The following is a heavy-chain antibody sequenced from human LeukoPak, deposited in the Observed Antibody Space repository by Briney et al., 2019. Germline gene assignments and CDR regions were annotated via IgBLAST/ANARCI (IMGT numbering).Heavy chain of an antibody. Sequence: SETLSLTCTVSGGSISCSSYYWGWIRQPPGKGLEWIGSIYYSGSTYYNPSLKSRVTISVDTSKNQFSLKLSSVTAADTAVYYCTRLWSGGKTFDYWGQGTLVTVSS. CDR2: IYYSGST. CDR1: GGSISCSSYY. CDR3: TRLWSGGKTFDY. J-gene: IGHJ4*02. V-gene: IGHV4-39*01. D-gene: IGHD4-23*01.